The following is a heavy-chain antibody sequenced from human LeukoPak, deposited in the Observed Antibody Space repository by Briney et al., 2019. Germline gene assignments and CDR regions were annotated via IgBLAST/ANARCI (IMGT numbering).Heavy chain of an antibody. D-gene: IGHD2-21*01. CDR3: AKPGEPSNYYFDY. Sequence: GGSLRLSCAASGFTFSSYAMSWVRQAPGKGLEWVSTVRVNGRSTFYADSVKGRFTISRDNSKNTLYLQMSSLRAEDTALYYCAKPGEPSNYYFDYWGQGALVTVSS. V-gene: IGHV3-23*01. CDR2: VRVNGRST. J-gene: IGHJ4*02. CDR1: GFTFSSYA.